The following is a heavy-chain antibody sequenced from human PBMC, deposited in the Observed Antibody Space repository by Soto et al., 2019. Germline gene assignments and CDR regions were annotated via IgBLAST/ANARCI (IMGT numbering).Heavy chain of an antibody. D-gene: IGHD2-15*01. CDR1: GFTFTKYS. J-gene: IGHJ4*02. V-gene: IGHV3-48*02. Sequence: GGSLRLSCVTSGFTFTKYSMNWVRQAPGRXLEWVSYISYSGETKYNADSLKGRYAISRDDAKNSVYLQMNSLRDEDTAFYYCVRGVVVVVGSTAENFDHWGQGTLVTVSS. CDR3: VRGVVVVVGSTAENFDH. CDR2: ISYSGETK.